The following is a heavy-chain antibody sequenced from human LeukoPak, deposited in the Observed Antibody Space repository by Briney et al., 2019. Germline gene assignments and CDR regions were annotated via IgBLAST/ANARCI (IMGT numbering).Heavy chain of an antibody. CDR3: ARVKEYSSSWYLGY. CDR2: ISAYNGNT. J-gene: IGHJ4*02. D-gene: IGHD6-13*01. Sequence: ASVKVSCKASGYTFTTYAIHWVRQAPGQGLEWMGWISAYNGNTNYAQKLQGRVTMTTDTSTSTAYMELRSLRSDDTAVYYCARVKEYSSSWYLGYWGQGTLVTVSS. V-gene: IGHV1-18*01. CDR1: GYTFTTYA.